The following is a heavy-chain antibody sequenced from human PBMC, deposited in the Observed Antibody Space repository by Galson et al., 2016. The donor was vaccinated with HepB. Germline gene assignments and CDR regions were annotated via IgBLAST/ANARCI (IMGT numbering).Heavy chain of an antibody. V-gene: IGHV3-23*01. CDR2: VNQSGDRT. D-gene: IGHD3-10*01. Sequence: SLRLSCAASGFSFSSYTMGWVRQAPGKGLEWVSDVNQSGDRTYYADSVKGRFAISRENSMNTLSLQMSSLRAEDTALYYCAKAMIHGSSYDSWGQGTLVTVSS. CDR3: AKAMIHGSSYDS. CDR1: GFSFSSYT. J-gene: IGHJ5*01.